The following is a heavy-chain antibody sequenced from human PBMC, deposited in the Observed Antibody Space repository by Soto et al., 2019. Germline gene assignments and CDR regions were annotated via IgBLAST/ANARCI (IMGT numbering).Heavy chain of an antibody. CDR2: IIPIFGTA. J-gene: IGHJ3*02. CDR3: ARAGPVAGNHALDI. V-gene: IGHV1-69*06. CDR1: GGSFSSYA. D-gene: IGHD6-19*01. Sequence: QVQLVQSGAEVKKPGSSVKVSCKASGGSFSSYAISWVRQAPVQGLEWMGGIIPIFGTATYAQKFQGRVTIIADKSTSTADRERSSLRSEDTAVYYCARAGPVAGNHALDIWGQGTLVTVSS.